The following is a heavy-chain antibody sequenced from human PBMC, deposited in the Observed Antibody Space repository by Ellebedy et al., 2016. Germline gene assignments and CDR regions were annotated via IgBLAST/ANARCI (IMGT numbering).Heavy chain of an antibody. D-gene: IGHD2-2*01. CDR1: GFPFSTYS. CDR2: ISRDGGAT. Sequence: GGSLRLSCAASGFPFSTYSMNWVRQATGKGLEWVSYISRDGGATYYADSVTGRFTISRDNTKNSLFLQMSSLRDDDTAVYSCARDQHFAFDLWGRGTLVTVSS. V-gene: IGHV3-48*02. J-gene: IGHJ2*01. CDR3: ARDQHFAFDL.